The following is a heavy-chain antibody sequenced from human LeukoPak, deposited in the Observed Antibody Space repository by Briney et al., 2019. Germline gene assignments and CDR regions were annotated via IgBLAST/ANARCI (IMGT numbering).Heavy chain of an antibody. J-gene: IGHJ6*03. Sequence: GGSLRLSCAASGFTFSSHAMSWVRRAPGKGLEWVSSISPSGDYTYYTDSVKGRFTISRDNSKNTLLLQMNSLRAEETAHYYCANMGGMTTVTKVYSYYMHVWGKGTTVTVSS. CDR3: ANMGGMTTVTKVYSYYMHV. CDR1: GFTFSSHA. CDR2: ISPSGDYT. V-gene: IGHV3-23*01. D-gene: IGHD4-11*01.